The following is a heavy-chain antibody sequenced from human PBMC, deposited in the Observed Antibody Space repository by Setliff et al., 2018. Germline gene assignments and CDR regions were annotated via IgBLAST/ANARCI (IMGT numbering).Heavy chain of an antibody. Sequence: SETLSLTCTVSGGSISSSNYYWGWIRQPPGKGLEWIGSIHYSGSTYYNASVESRVTISIDTSRNQFSLELRSVTVADTATYYCVRPGGTTVVARHFDYWGSGILVTVSS. CDR1: GGSISSSNYY. V-gene: IGHV4-39*01. D-gene: IGHD2-15*01. CDR3: VRPGGTTVVARHFDY. J-gene: IGHJ4*01. CDR2: IHYSGST.